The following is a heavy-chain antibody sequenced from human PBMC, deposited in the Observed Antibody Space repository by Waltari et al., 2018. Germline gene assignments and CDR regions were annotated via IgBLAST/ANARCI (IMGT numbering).Heavy chain of an antibody. D-gene: IGHD6-19*01. Sequence: EVQLVESGGGLIKPGGSLRLSGAASGFNVSKYLSWVRQAPGKGLEGVSVIYPGGSTDDADSVKGRFTISSDNSKNTLYLQMNSLRAEDTAVYYCATSMAVAGKGRGWFDSWGQGTLVTVSS. CDR1: GFNVSKY. J-gene: IGHJ5*01. CDR3: ATSMAVAGKGRGWFDS. CDR2: IYPGGST. V-gene: IGHV3-53*01.